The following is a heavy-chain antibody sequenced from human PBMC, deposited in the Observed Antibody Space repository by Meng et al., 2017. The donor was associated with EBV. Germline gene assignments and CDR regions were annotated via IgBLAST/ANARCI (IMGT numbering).Heavy chain of an antibody. Sequence: QVQLVQSGAEVKKPGASVKVSCKASGYTFTSYDINWVRQATGQGLEWMGWMNPNSGNTGYAQKFQGRVTMTRNTSINTAYMELTSLTSEDTAVYYCARGETVAGTWWFDPWGQGTLVTVSS. CDR3: ARGETVAGTWWFDP. CDR2: MNPNSGNT. D-gene: IGHD6-19*01. J-gene: IGHJ5*02. CDR1: GYTFTSYD. V-gene: IGHV1-8*01.